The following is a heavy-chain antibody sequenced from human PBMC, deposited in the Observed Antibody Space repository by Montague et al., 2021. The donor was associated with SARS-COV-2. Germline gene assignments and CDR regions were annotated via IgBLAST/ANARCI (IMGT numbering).Heavy chain of an antibody. D-gene: IGHD3-10*01. CDR1: GISLSTSGVG. V-gene: IGHV2-5*02. J-gene: IGHJ5*02. CDR3: APLGFDSRSYYTPHNWFDP. CDR2: IYWVDDE. Sequence: PALVKPTQTLTLTCTFFGISLSTSGVGVAWIRQPPGKALEWLALIYWVDDERYIPSMRSRLTITKDTSENQVVLRMTNMDPMDTATYYCAPLGFDSRSYYTPHNWFDPWGQGILVTVSS.